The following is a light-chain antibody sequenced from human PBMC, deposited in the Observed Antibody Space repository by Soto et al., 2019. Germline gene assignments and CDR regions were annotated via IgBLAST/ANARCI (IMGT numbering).Light chain of an antibody. J-gene: IGLJ1*01. V-gene: IGLV2-14*01. CDR3: SSYTTSSTYG. Sequence: QSALTQPASVSGSPGQSITISCTGTSSDVGGYHYVSWYQQYPGKAPKVMIYDVSNRPSGVSNRFSGSKSGNTASLTISGLQAEDEAEYYCSSYTTSSTYGFGTGTKVTVL. CDR1: SSDVGGYHY. CDR2: DVS.